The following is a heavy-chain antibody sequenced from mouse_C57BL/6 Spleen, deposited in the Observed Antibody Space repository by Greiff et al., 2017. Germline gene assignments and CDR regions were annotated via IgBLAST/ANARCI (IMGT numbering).Heavy chain of an antibody. CDR3: ARGGNYWYFDV. CDR1: GYTFTSYW. CDR2: IDPSDSYT. D-gene: IGHD2-1*01. Sequence: VQLQESGAELVMPGASVKLSCKASGYTFTSYWMHWVKQRPGQGLEWIGEIDPSDSYTNYNQKFKGKSTLTVDKSSSTAYMQLSSLTSEDSAVYYCARGGNYWYFDVWGTGTTVTVSS. V-gene: IGHV1-69*01. J-gene: IGHJ1*03.